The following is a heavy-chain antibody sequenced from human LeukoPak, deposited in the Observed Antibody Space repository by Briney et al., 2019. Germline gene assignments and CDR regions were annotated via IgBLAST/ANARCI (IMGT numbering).Heavy chain of an antibody. CDR1: GYTFINYG. CDR2: ISAYNGNT. J-gene: IGHJ5*02. Sequence: GAPVKVSCKASGYTFINYGINWVRQAPGHGREWMGWISAYNGNTNCAQKLQDRVTMTTDTSTRTATMELRGLRSDDPAVYYCARNCGGDCDWFDPWGQGTLVTVSS. V-gene: IGHV1-18*01. CDR3: ARNCGGDCDWFDP. D-gene: IGHD2-21*01.